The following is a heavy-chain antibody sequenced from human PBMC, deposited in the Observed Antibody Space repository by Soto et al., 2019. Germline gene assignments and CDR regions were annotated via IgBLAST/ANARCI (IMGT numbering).Heavy chain of an antibody. Sequence: GGSLRLSCAASGFTFSDYYMSWIRQAPGKGLEWISYISISASAMYYADSVKGRFTISRDNAKSTLYLQMNSLSVDDTAVYYCAGDPRRHLTGVLEYWGQGILVTVSS. CDR3: AGDPRRHLTGVLEY. CDR1: GFTFSDYY. D-gene: IGHD3-10*01. J-gene: IGHJ4*02. CDR2: ISISASAM. V-gene: IGHV3-11*01.